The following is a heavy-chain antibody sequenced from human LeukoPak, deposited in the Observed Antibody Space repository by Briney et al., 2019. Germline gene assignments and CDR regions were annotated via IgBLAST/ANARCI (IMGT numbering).Heavy chain of an antibody. CDR1: GFTFSSYG. J-gene: IGHJ3*02. D-gene: IGHD4-17*01. CDR2: IWYEADKE. Sequence: GGSLRLSCAASGFTFSSYGMHWVRQAPGKGLEWVAIIWYEADKEFYGDSVKGRFTISRDNSHNTLYLQMNSLRVEDTAVYYCARERDPYGDYIIDAFDIWGRGTMVTVSS. V-gene: IGHV3-33*01. CDR3: ARERDPYGDYIIDAFDI.